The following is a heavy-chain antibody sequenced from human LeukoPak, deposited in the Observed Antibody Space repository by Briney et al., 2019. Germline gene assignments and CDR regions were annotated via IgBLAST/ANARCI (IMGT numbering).Heavy chain of an antibody. CDR2: IYYSGST. Sequence: SETLSLTCTVSGGSISSGGYYWSWIRQHPGKGLEWIGYIYYSGSTYYNPSLKSRVTISVDTSKNQFSLKLSSVTAADTAVYYCARTRPKGNDSWSGPTDYWGQGTLVTVSS. CDR1: GGSISSGGYY. J-gene: IGHJ4*02. CDR3: ARTRPKGNDSWSGPTDY. V-gene: IGHV4-31*03. D-gene: IGHD3-3*01.